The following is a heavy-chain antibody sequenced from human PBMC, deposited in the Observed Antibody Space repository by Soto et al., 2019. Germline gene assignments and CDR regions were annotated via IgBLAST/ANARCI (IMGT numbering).Heavy chain of an antibody. J-gene: IGHJ3*02. D-gene: IGHD3-9*01. CDR3: ARDYDILTGYLGAFDI. Sequence: PGGSLRLSCAASGFTFSSYAMSWVRQAPGKGLEWVSVISSSSSYTNYADSVKGRFTISRDNAKNSLYLQMNSLRAEDTAVYYCARDYDILTGYLGAFDIWGQGTMVTVSS. V-gene: IGHV3-21*04. CDR2: ISSSSSYT. CDR1: GFTFSSYA.